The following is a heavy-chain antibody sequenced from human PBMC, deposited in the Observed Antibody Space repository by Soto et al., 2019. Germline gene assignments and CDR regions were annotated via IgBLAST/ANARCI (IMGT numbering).Heavy chain of an antibody. V-gene: IGHV4-34*01. D-gene: IGHD6-13*01. CDR2: INQSGST. J-gene: IGHJ4*02. Sequence: QVQLQQWGAGLLKPSETLSLTCAVYGGSFSGCYWSWIRQPPGTGMEWNGEINQSGSTNSNPSLTIRVTISVDTSKNKFSLKLTAVTAADTAVYYCAITYSNRWCPCEYWGQGTLVTVSS. CDR1: GGSFSGCY. CDR3: AITYSNRWCPCEY.